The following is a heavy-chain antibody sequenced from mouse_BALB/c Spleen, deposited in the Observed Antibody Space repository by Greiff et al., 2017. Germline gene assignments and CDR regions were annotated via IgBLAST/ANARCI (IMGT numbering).Heavy chain of an antibody. CDR1: GFSLTSYG. CDR3: ARNLDYDYDVGFAY. D-gene: IGHD2-4*01. CDR2: IWSGGST. J-gene: IGHJ3*01. V-gene: IGHV2-2*02. Sequence: QVHVKQSGPGLVQPSQSLSITCTVSGFSLTSYGVHWVRQSPGKGLEWLGVIWSGGSTDYNAAFISRLSISKDNSKSQVFFKMNSLQANDTAIYYCARNLDYDYDVGFAYWGQGTLVTVSA.